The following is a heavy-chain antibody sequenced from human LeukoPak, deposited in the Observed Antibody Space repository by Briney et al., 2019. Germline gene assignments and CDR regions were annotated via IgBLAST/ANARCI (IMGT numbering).Heavy chain of an antibody. J-gene: IGHJ4*02. CDR3: ARANIAVAAPFDY. CDR2: IYPGDYDT. V-gene: IGHV5-51*01. CDR1: GYSFTSYW. D-gene: IGHD6-19*01. Sequence: GESLKISCKGSGYSFTSYWIGWVRQMPGKGLEWMGIIYPGDYDTRYSPSFQGQVTNSADKSISTAYLQWSSLKASDTAMYYCARANIAVAAPFDYWGQGTLVTVSS.